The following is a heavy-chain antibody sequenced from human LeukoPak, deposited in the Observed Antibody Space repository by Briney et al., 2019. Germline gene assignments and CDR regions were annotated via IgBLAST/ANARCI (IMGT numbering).Heavy chain of an antibody. J-gene: IGHJ3*02. CDR2: ISGYNGQT. D-gene: IGHD2-15*01. CDR3: AREICSGDRCYPPSAVDI. CDR1: GYTFNSHY. Sequence: ASVKVSCKTSGYTFNSHYVGWVRQAPGQGLEWMGWISGYNGQTNYAQKFQGRVTMTTDTSTTTAYMEVRSLRSDDTAMYYCAREICSGDRCYPPSAVDIWGQGTMVTVSS. V-gene: IGHV1-18*01.